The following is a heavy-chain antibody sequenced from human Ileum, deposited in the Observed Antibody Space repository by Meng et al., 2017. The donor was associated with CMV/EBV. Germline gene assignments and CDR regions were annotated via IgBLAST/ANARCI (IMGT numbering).Heavy chain of an antibody. CDR2: INAYNGNT. CDR3: ARGRITGKTGGFDP. J-gene: IGHJ5*02. D-gene: IGHD1/OR15-1a*01. CDR1: GYTFTSYG. Sequence: ASVKVSCKASGYTFTSYGISWVRQAPGQGLEWMGWINAYNGNTNYAQKLQGRITMTTDTSTNTAYMELRSLRSDDTAVYYCARGRITGKTGGFDPWGQGTLVTVSS. V-gene: IGHV1-18*01.